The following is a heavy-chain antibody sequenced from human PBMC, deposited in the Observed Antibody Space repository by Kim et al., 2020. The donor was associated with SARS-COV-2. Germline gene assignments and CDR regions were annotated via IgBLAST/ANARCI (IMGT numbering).Heavy chain of an antibody. CDR3: TFTMWQQFDS. Sequence: GGSLRLSCTASGFTFSNAWMSWVRQTPGKGLEWVGRVQSKSDGGTTDYAAPLKGRFTISRDDSKNTAYLQMNSLKTDDTAVYYCTFTMWQQFDSWGQGTLVTVSS. J-gene: IGHJ4*02. V-gene: IGHV3-15*01. D-gene: IGHD1-1*01. CDR2: VQSKSDGGTT. CDR1: GFTFSNAW.